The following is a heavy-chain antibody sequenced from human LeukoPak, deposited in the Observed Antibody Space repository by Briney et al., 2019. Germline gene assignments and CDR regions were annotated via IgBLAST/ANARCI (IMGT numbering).Heavy chain of an antibody. CDR1: GFTFSSYA. V-gene: IGHV3-23*01. D-gene: IGHD4-17*01. CDR3: AKAGDYDDFDY. CDR2: ISGSGGST. J-gene: IGHJ4*02. Sequence: GGSLRPSCAASGFTFSSYAMSWVRQAPGKGLEWVSAISGSGGSTYYADSVKGRFTISRDNPKNTLYLQMNSLRAEDTAVYYCAKAGDYDDFDYWGQGTLVTVSS.